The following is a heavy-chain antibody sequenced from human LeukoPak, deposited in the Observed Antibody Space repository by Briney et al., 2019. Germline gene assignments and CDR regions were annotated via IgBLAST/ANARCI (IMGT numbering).Heavy chain of an antibody. CDR2: IYYSGST. CDR1: GGSISSSSHY. J-gene: IGHJ6*03. Sequence: SETLSLTCTVSGGSISSSSHYWSWIRQPPGKGLEWIGYIYYSGSTNYNPSLKSRVTISVDTSKNQFSLKLSSVTAADTAVYYCARGGGYSSSWYYMDVWGKGTTVTVSS. CDR3: ARGGGYSSSWYYMDV. D-gene: IGHD6-13*01. V-gene: IGHV4-61*01.